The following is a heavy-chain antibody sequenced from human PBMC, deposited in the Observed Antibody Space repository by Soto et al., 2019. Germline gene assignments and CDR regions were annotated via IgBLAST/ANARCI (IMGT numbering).Heavy chain of an antibody. CDR1: GFTFSSYA. CDR2: ISGSGGST. Sequence: GGSLGLSCATSGFTFSSYAMSWVRQAPGKGLEWDSAISGSGGSTHYAESVKGRFTISRDNPKNTLYLQMNSLRAEDTAVYYCAKEPLTGTTGNWFDPWGQGTLVTDSS. D-gene: IGHD1-20*01. J-gene: IGHJ5*02. V-gene: IGHV3-23*01. CDR3: AKEPLTGTTGNWFDP.